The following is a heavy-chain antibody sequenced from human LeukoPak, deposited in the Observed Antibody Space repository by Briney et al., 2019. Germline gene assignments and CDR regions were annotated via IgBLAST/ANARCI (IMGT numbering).Heavy chain of an antibody. D-gene: IGHD2-15*01. CDR1: GFTVSSNY. Sequence: GGSLRLSCAASGFTVSSNYMSWVRQTPGKGLEWVSVIYSGGSTYYADSVKGRFTISRDNSKNTLYLQMNSLRAEDTAVYYCARAVARYCSGGSCYEGGWFDPWGQGTLVTVSS. J-gene: IGHJ5*02. CDR2: IYSGGST. V-gene: IGHV3-53*01. CDR3: ARAVARYCSGGSCYEGGWFDP.